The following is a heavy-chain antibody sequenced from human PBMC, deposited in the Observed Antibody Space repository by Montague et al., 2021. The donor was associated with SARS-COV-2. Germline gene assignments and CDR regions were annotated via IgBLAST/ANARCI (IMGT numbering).Heavy chain of an antibody. CDR3: ARGALTGGNYEFWRGYYTSPLDY. V-gene: IGHV4-4*02. CDR2: MHHSGST. D-gene: IGHD3-3*01. J-gene: IGHJ4*02. Sequence: SETLSLTCNVSGGSISSTYWWSWVRQSPGKGLEWIGEMHHSGSTNYNPXXKSRATISVDKSKNTLSLKLKYVTAADTAVYFCARGALTGGNYEFWRGYYTSPLDYWSQGTLVTVSS. CDR1: GGSISSTYW.